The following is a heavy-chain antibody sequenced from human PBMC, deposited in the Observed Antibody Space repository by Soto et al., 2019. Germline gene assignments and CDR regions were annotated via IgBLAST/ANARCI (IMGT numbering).Heavy chain of an antibody. J-gene: IGHJ6*02. V-gene: IGHV3-30*18. CDR2: ISYDGSNK. D-gene: IGHD3-22*01. Sequence: GGSLRLSCAASGFTFSSYGMHWVRQAPGKGLEWVAVISYDGSNKYYADSVKGRFTISRDNSKNTLYLQMNSLRAEDTAVYYCAKEMIVVVSNYGMDVWGQGTTVTVSS. CDR1: GFTFSSYG. CDR3: AKEMIVVVSNYGMDV.